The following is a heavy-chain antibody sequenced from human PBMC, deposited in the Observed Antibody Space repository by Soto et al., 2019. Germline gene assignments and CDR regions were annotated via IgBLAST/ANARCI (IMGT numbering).Heavy chain of an antibody. CDR3: AKDLRILNSSGWPYFEH. Sequence: VGSLRLSCAASVFIFSNYAMSCVRHSPGKWLEWVSGISGSGGRSYYADSVKGRFTISRDNSKNTLYLQVNSLRAEDTAVYYCAKDLRILNSSGWPYFEHWGQGTLVSVSS. D-gene: IGHD6-19*01. V-gene: IGHV3-23*01. CDR2: ISGSGGRS. CDR1: VFIFSNYA. J-gene: IGHJ4*02.